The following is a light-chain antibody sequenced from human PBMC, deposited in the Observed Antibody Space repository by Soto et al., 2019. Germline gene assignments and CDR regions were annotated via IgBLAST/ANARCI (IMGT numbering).Light chain of an antibody. Sequence: EVLMTQSPATLSVSPGERATLSFRASQSVSSSYLAWYQQKPGQAPRLLIYGASTRATGIPARFSGSGSGTEFTLTINSLQSEDFAVYYCQQYNNWPRTFGQGTKVDI. V-gene: IGKV3-15*01. CDR2: GAS. J-gene: IGKJ1*01. CDR1: QSVSSSY. CDR3: QQYNNWPRT.